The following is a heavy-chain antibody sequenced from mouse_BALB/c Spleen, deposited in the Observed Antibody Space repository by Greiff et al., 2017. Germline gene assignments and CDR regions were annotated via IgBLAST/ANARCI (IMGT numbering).Heavy chain of an antibody. D-gene: IGHD1-2*01. V-gene: IGHV1S56*01. CDR1: GYTFTSYY. J-gene: IGHJ4*01. Sequence: QVQLQQSGPELVKPGASVRISCKASGYTFTSYYIHWVKQRPGQGLEWIGWIYPGNVNTKYNEKFKGKATLTADKSSSTAYMQLSSLTSEDSAVYFCARGDGYYAMDYWGQGTSVTVSS. CDR2: IYPGNVNT. CDR3: ARGDGYYAMDY.